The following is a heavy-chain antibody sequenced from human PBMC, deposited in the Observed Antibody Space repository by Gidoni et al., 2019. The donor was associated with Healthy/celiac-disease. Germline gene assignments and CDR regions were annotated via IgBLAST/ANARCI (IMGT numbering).Heavy chain of an antibody. CDR1: GFTFSSYG. CDR2: ISYDGSNK. D-gene: IGHD2-2*01. CDR3: AKDPTIYCSSTSCPGGYFDL. Sequence: QVQLLESGGGVVQPGRSLRLSCPASGFTFSSYGMHWVRQAPGKGLEWVAVISYDGSNKYYADSVKGRFTISRDNSKNTLYLQMNSLRAEDTAVYYCAKDPTIYCSSTSCPGGYFDLWGRGTLVTVSS. V-gene: IGHV3-30*18. J-gene: IGHJ2*01.